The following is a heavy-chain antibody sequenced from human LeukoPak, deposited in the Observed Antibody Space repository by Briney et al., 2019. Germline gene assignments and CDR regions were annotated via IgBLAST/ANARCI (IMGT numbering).Heavy chain of an antibody. CDR3: ARTGRIAARHGLYYYMDV. Sequence: ASVKVSCKASGYTFTGYFMHWVRQAPGQGLEWMGWIDPNSGGTNYAQKFQGRVTMTRDTSISTAYMELSRLRSDDTAVYYCARTGRIAARHGLYYYMDVWGKGTTVTVSS. CDR2: IDPNSGGT. D-gene: IGHD6-6*01. V-gene: IGHV1-2*02. J-gene: IGHJ6*03. CDR1: GYTFTGYF.